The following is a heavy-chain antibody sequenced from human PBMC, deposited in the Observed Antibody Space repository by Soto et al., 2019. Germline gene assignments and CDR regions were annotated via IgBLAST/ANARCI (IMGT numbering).Heavy chain of an antibody. CDR3: ARSQGSSTSLEIYYYYYYGMDV. Sequence: ASVKVSCKASGGTFGSYAISWVRQAPGQGLEWMGGIIPIPGTANYAQKFQGRVTIATDESTSTAYMELSSLRSEDTAVYYCARSQGSSTSLEIYYYYYYGMDVWGQGTTVTVSS. CDR2: IIPIPGTA. D-gene: IGHD2-2*01. CDR1: GGTFGSYA. V-gene: IGHV1-69*05. J-gene: IGHJ6*02.